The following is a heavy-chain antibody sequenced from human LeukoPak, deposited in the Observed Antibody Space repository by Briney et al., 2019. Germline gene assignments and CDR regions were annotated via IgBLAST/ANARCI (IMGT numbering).Heavy chain of an antibody. CDR1: GYTFTGYY. V-gene: IGHV1-2*02. CDR2: INPNSGGT. CDR3: ASQLTYYYDSSLGIDY. J-gene: IGHJ4*02. D-gene: IGHD3-22*01. Sequence: ASVKVSCKASGYTFTGYYMHWVRQAPGQGLEWMGWINPNSGGTNYAQKFQGRVTMTRDMSTSTVYMELSSLRSEDTAVYCCASQLTYYYDSSLGIDYWGQGTLVTVSS.